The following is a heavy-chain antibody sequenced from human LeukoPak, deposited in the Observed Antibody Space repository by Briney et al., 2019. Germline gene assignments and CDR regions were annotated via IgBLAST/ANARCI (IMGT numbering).Heavy chain of an antibody. D-gene: IGHD6-19*01. CDR3: ARLSSGWSHGYYYYMDV. CDR1: GGSFSGYY. V-gene: IGHV4-34*01. Sequence: SEALSLTCAVYGGSFSGYYWSWIRQPPGKGLEWIGEINHSGSTNYNPSLKNRVTISVDVSKRQFSLKLSSVTAADTAVYYCARLSSGWSHGYYYYMDVWDKGTTVTISS. CDR2: INHSGST. J-gene: IGHJ6*03.